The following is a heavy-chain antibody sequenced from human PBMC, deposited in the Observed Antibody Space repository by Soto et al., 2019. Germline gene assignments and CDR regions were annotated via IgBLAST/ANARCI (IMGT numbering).Heavy chain of an antibody. D-gene: IGHD3-10*01. V-gene: IGHV1-69*01. CDR1: VGTFSSYA. CDR2: IIPIFGTA. CDR3: ARDWGPMVRGVKEPDV. J-gene: IGHJ6*02. Sequence: QVQLVQSGAEVKKPGSSVKVSCKASVGTFSSYAISWVRQAPGQGLEWMGGIIPIFGTANYAQKFQGRVTITADESKSKAYMELSSLRSEDTAVYYCARDWGPMVRGVKEPDVWGQGTTVTVSS.